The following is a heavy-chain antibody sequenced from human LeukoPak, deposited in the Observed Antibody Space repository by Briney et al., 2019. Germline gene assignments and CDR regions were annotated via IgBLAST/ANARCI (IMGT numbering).Heavy chain of an antibody. Sequence: GVSLRLSCAASGFTFSSYAMSWVRQAPGKGLEWVSAISGSGGSTYYADSVKGRFTISRDNSKNTLYLQMNSLRAEDTAVYYCAKDRAMVRGVTSPGAWGQGTLVTVSS. CDR3: AKDRAMVRGVTSPGA. J-gene: IGHJ5*02. CDR1: GFTFSSYA. D-gene: IGHD3-10*01. CDR2: ISGSGGST. V-gene: IGHV3-23*01.